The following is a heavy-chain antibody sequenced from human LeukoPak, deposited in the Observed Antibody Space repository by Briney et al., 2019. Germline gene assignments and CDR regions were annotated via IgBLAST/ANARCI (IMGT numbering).Heavy chain of an antibody. Sequence: PSETLSLTCTVSGGSISSSSYYWGWIRQPPGKGLEWIGYIYYSGSTNYNPSLKSRVTVSVDTSKNQFSLKLSSVTAADTAVYYCARQGYSSSWYNVWFDPWGQGTLVTVSS. J-gene: IGHJ5*02. CDR1: GGSISSSSYY. V-gene: IGHV4-61*05. D-gene: IGHD6-13*01. CDR3: ARQGYSSSWYNVWFDP. CDR2: IYYSGST.